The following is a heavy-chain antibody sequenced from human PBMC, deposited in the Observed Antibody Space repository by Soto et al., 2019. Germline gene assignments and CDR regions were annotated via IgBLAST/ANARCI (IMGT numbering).Heavy chain of an antibody. CDR1: GGTFSSYA. CDR3: ARDGGWGYYGSGSYFAY. J-gene: IGHJ4*02. D-gene: IGHD3-10*01. V-gene: IGHV1-69*12. CDR2: IIPIFGTA. Sequence: QVQLVQSGAEVKKPGSSVKVSCKASGGTFSSYAISWVRQAPGQGLEWMGGIIPIFGTANYAQKFQGRVTITADESTSTAYMELSSLRSEDTAVYYCARDGGWGYYGSGSYFAYWGQGTLVTVSS.